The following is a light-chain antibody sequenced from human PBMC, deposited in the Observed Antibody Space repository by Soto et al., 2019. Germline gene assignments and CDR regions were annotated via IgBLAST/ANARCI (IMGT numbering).Light chain of an antibody. CDR1: QSVSSY. J-gene: IGKJ4*01. V-gene: IGKV3-11*01. CDR2: DAS. CDR3: QQRSNWPLT. Sequence: TLSCRASQSVSSYLAWYQQKPGQAPRLLIYDASNRATGIPARFSGSGSGTDFTLTISSLEPEDFAVYYCQQRSNWPLTFGGGTKVDIK.